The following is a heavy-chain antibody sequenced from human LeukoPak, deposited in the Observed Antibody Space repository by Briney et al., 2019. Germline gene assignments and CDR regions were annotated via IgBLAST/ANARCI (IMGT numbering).Heavy chain of an antibody. Sequence: SVKVSCKASGGTFSSSTISWVRQAPGQGLEWMGGIIPIFGTANYAQKFQGRVTITADESTSTAYMELSSLRSEDTAVYYCARSPYGSGKGPYYYYYYGMDVWGQGTTVTVSS. CDR2: IIPIFGTA. CDR3: ARSPYGSGKGPYYYYYYGMDV. V-gene: IGHV1-69*13. D-gene: IGHD3-10*01. CDR1: GGTFSSST. J-gene: IGHJ6*02.